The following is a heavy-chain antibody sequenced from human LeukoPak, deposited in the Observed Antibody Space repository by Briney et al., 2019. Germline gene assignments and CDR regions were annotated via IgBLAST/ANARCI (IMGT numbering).Heavy chain of an antibody. CDR3: AINTLVVPAAMRKNWFDP. Sequence: GGSLRLSCAASGFSFRSHWMSWVRQSSGKGLEWVANLNQDGSEKQYVDSVKGRFTISRDNAKNLVYLEVNSLRGEDTALYYCAINTLVVPAAMRKNWFDPWGQGTLVTVSS. V-gene: IGHV3-7*01. CDR2: LNQDGSEK. J-gene: IGHJ5*02. D-gene: IGHD2-2*01. CDR1: GFSFRSHW.